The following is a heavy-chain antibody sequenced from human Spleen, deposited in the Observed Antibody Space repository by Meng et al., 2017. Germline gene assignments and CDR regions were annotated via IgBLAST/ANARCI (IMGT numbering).Heavy chain of an antibody. V-gene: IGHV4-4*02. D-gene: IGHD2-21*01. CDR2: ISQGSGRT. CDR3: VRNEGYSFGA. J-gene: IGHJ5*02. CDR1: GDSISSRDW. Sequence: APLEEAGARRCEPSGTLALTCAVLGDSISSRDWWSWVRQPPGKGLEWIGEISQGSGRTNYNPSLKSRVTISLDKSKNQFSLNVNSVTAADTAVYYCVRNEGYSFGAWGQGTLVTVSS.